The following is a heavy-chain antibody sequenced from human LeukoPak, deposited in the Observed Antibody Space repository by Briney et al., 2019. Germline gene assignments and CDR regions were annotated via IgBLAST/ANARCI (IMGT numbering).Heavy chain of an antibody. CDR2: ISHNENT. J-gene: IGHJ4*02. Sequence: GSLRLSCAASGFTFSSYSMNWIRQPPGKGLEWIGEISHNENTNYSPSLKSRLTISIDTSKNQFSLKLSSVTAADTAVYYCASSGSRWLIDKTYSPYWGQGTLVTVSS. CDR1: GFTFSSYS. CDR3: ASSGSRWLIDKTYSPY. V-gene: IGHV4-34*01. D-gene: IGHD3-22*01.